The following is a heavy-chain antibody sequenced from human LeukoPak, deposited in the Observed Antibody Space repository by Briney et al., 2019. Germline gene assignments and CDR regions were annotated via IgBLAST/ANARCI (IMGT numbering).Heavy chain of an antibody. V-gene: IGHV3-9*01. Sequence: LAGGSLRLSCAASGFTFDDYAMHWVRQVPGKGLEWVSGISWNSATIAYADSVKGRFTISRDNAKNSLYLQMNSLRAEDTALYYCTKGRYARTFDCWGQGTLVTVSS. CDR1: GFTFDDYA. CDR3: TKGRYARTFDC. D-gene: IGHD3-16*02. J-gene: IGHJ4*02. CDR2: ISWNSATI.